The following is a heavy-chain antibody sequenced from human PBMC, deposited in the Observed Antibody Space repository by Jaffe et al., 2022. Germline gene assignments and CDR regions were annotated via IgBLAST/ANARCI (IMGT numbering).Heavy chain of an antibody. CDR2: IYYSGST. D-gene: IGHD3-10*01. V-gene: IGHV4-39*01. CDR1: GGSISSSSYY. Sequence: QLQLQESGPGLVKPSETLSLTCTVSGGSISSSSYYWGWIRQPPGKGLEWIGSIYYSGSTYYNPSLKSRVTISVDTSKNQFSLKLSSVTAADTAVYYCARQTPNYYGSGSYKSSFDYWGQGTLVTVSS. CDR3: ARQTPNYYGSGSYKSSFDY. J-gene: IGHJ4*02.